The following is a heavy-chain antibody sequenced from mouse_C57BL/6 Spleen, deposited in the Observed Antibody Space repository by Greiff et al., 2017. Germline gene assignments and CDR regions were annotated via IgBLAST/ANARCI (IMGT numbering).Heavy chain of an antibody. V-gene: IGHV1-52*01. CDR2: IDPSDSET. J-gene: IGHJ1*03. Sequence: VQLQQPGAELVRPGSSVKLSCKASGYTFTSYWMHWVKQRPIQGLEWIGNIDPSDSETHYNQKFKDKATLTVDKSSSTAYMQISSLTSEDSAVYYCARDYGSSYSVWGTGTTVTVSS. CDR1: GYTFTSYW. CDR3: ARDYGSSYSV. D-gene: IGHD1-1*01.